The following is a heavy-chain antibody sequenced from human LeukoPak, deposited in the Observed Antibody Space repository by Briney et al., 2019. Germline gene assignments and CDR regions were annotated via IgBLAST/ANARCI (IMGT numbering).Heavy chain of an antibody. Sequence: GGSLRLSCAASGFTFSSYSMNWVRQAPGKGLEWVSYISSSSSTIYYADSVKGRFTISRDNAKNSLYLQMNSLRAEDTAVYYCARDDGSGSYHAFDIWGQGTMVTVSS. V-gene: IGHV3-48*01. J-gene: IGHJ3*02. CDR1: GFTFSSYS. D-gene: IGHD3-10*01. CDR3: ARDDGSGSYHAFDI. CDR2: ISSSSSTI.